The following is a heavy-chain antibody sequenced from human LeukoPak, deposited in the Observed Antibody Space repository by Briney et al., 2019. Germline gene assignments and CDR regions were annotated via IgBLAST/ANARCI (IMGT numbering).Heavy chain of an antibody. J-gene: IGHJ4*02. CDR3: AREIGPIQLHLWGSAFDY. CDR2: INPNSGGT. D-gene: IGHD5-24*01. CDR1: GYTFTGYY. V-gene: IGHV1-2*02. Sequence: ASVKVSCKASGYTFTGYYMHWVRQAPGQGLEWMGWINPNSGGTNYAQKFQGRVTMTRDTSTSTVYMELSSLRSEDTAVYYRAREIGPIQLHLWGSAFDYWGQGTLVTVSS.